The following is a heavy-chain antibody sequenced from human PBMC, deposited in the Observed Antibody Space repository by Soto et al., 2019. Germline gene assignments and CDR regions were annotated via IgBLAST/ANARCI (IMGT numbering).Heavy chain of an antibody. V-gene: IGHV3-23*01. J-gene: IGHJ4*02. CDR3: AKGVSPIRITIIVVVMDFDF. CDR1: GFTFSSYA. Sequence: SGGSLRLSCAASGFTFSSYAMSWVRQAPGKGLEWVSAISGSGGSTYYADSVKGWFTISRDKSKNTLYLQMNSLRAEDTAVYYFAKGVSPIRITIIVVVMDFDFWGQGTLVTVSS. CDR2: ISGSGGST. D-gene: IGHD3-22*01.